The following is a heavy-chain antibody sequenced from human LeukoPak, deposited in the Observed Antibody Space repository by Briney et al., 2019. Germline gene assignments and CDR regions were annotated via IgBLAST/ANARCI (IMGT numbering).Heavy chain of an antibody. V-gene: IGHV4-59*02. CDR1: GGSVSDFY. CDR3: ARRVGWPTTTYYYMGV. CDR2: IYSSGST. D-gene: IGHD6-19*01. Sequence: SETLSLTCSVSGGSVSDFYWSWVRQSPGQGLEYIAYIYSSGSTNYNPSLKSRVTISIDTSKNTFSLKMTSVTAADTAVYYCARRVGWPTTTYYYMGVWGRGTTVTVS. J-gene: IGHJ6*03.